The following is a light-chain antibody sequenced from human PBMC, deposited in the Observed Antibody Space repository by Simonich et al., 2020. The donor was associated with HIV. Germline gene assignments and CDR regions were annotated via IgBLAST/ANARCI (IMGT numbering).Light chain of an antibody. Sequence: EIVLTQSPATLSLSPGERGTLSCRASQSVSSYLAWYQQKPGQAPRLLIYDASNRATGIPARFSGSGSGTDFTLTISSLEPEDFAVYYCQQYGSLPYTFGQGTKLEIK. CDR1: QSVSSY. CDR2: DAS. CDR3: QQYGSLPYT. V-gene: IGKV3-11*01. J-gene: IGKJ2*01.